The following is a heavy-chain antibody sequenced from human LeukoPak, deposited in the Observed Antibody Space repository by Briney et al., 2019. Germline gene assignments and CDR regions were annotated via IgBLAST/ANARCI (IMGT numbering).Heavy chain of an antibody. CDR3: ARGAFRGVIPL. D-gene: IGHD3-10*01. CDR1: GGSFSGYY. J-gene: IGHJ4*02. CDR2: INRSGNT. V-gene: IGHV4-34*01. Sequence: SETLSLTCAVYGGSFSGYYWSWIRQPPGKGLEWIGEINRSGNTNCNPSLKSRVTVSVDTSKNQFSLKLSSVTAADTAVYYCARGAFRGVIPLWGQGTLVTVSS.